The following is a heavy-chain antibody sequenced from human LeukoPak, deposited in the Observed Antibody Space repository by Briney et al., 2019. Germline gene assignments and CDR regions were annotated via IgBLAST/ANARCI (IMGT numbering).Heavy chain of an antibody. J-gene: IGHJ5*02. V-gene: IGHV1-2*02. CDR3: ARDSAVAGAKNWFDP. CDR2: INPNSGGT. CDR1: GFSFTSYD. D-gene: IGHD6-19*01. Sequence: GASVKVSCKASGFSFTSYDLNWVRQAPGQGLEWIGWINPNSGGTNYAQKFQGRVTLTRDTSITTAYMELSGLRSDDTAVYYCARDSAVAGAKNWFDPWGQGTLVTVSS.